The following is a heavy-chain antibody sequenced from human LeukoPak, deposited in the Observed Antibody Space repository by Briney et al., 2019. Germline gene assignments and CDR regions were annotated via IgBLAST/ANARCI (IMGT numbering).Heavy chain of an antibody. V-gene: IGHV3-30*02. CDR1: GFTFSSYG. D-gene: IGHD6-13*01. J-gene: IGHJ4*02. CDR2: IRYDGSNK. Sequence: GGSLRLSCAASGFTFSSYGMHWVRQAPGKGLEWVAFIRYDGSNKYYADSVKGRFTISRDNSKNTLYLQMNSLRAEDTAVYYCAKDQGYSSSWLDYWGQGTLVTVSS. CDR3: AKDQGYSSSWLDY.